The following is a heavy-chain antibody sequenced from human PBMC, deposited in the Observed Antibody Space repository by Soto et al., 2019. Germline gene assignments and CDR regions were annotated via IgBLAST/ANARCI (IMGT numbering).Heavy chain of an antibody. Sequence: AWSPRLGCAASGFRVNIHWMAGVRQAPGKGLEWVANIHQDGSEKYYVDSVKGRFTISRDNAKNSLYLQMNSLRALDMSVYYRPTVVWGCFDFWGQANLVSVSS. V-gene: IGHV3-7*03. CDR1: GFRVNIHW. J-gene: IGHJ4*03. D-gene: IGHD2-21*01. CDR3: PTVVWGCFDF. CDR2: IHQDGSEK.